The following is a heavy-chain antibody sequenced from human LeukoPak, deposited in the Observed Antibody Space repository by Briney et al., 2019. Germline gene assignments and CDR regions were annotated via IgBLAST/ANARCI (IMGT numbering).Heavy chain of an antibody. CDR1: DDSISDYY. D-gene: IGHD3-16*01. CDR2: FHNSGTS. V-gene: IGHV4-59*01. CDR3: TRGAGWLIDY. J-gene: IGHJ4*02. Sequence: SETLSLTCTVSDDSISDYYRGWIRQPPGKGLEWIGYFHNSGTSTYNPSLKSRVTISADTSENQFSLKLNSLTTADTAVYYCTRGAGWLIDYWGQGILVTVSS.